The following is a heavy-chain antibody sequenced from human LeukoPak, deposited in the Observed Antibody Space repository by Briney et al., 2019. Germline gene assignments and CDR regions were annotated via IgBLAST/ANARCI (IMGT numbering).Heavy chain of an antibody. CDR2: IYYSRSS. J-gene: IGHJ3*02. CDR1: GGSISSDY. D-gene: IGHD3-22*01. CDR3: VAYYDTAFDI. V-gene: IGHV4-59*01. Sequence: SETLSLTCTVSGGSISSDYWSWCRQPPGKGLEGMGYIYYSRSSNYNPSLTRRVTISVDTSKNQFSPKLSSVTAADTAVYSCVAYYDTAFDIWGQGTMVTVSS.